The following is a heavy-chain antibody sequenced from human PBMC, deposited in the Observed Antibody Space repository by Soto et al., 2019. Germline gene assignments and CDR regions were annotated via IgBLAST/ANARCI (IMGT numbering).Heavy chain of an antibody. CDR3: ATQRDYGDYPFDY. CDR2: IYHSGST. V-gene: IGHV4-30-2*01. CDR1: GGSISSGGYS. Sequence: SETLSLTCAVSGGSISSGGYSWSWIRQPPGKGLEWIGYIYHSGSTYYNPSLKSRVTISVDRSKNQFSLKLSSVAAADTAVYYFATQRDYGDYPFDYWGQGTLVTVSS. D-gene: IGHD4-17*01. J-gene: IGHJ4*02.